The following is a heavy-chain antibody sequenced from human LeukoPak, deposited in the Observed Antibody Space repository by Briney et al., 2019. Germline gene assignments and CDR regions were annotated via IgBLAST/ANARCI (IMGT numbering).Heavy chain of an antibody. CDR1: GFTFSNYN. V-gene: IGHV3-21*04. J-gene: IGHJ4*02. D-gene: IGHD3-10*01. Sequence: GGSLRLSCAASGFTFSNYNMNWVRQAPGKGLEWVSSIRSSTTYVYYADSVKGRFTISRDNAKNSLYLQMNRLRAEDTAVYYCAGRGSGSYFDYWGQGTLVTVSS. CDR2: IRSSTTYV. CDR3: AGRGSGSYFDY.